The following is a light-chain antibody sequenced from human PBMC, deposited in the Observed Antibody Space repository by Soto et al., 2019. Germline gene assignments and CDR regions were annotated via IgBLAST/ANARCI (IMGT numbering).Light chain of an antibody. CDR2: KAS. Sequence: DIQMTQSPSTLSASVGDRVTITCRASQSFSSWLAWYQQKPGKAPKLLIYKASSLESGVPSRFSGSGSGTEFTLTISSLQPDDFAIYYCQQYNSYPGTFGQGTKLEIK. CDR3: QQYNSYPGT. J-gene: IGKJ2*02. V-gene: IGKV1-5*03. CDR1: QSFSSW.